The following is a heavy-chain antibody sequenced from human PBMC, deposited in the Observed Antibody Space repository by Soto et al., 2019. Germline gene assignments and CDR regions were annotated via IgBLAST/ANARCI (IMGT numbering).Heavy chain of an antibody. CDR1: SVSITSSNW. D-gene: IGHD3-10*01. CDR2: ISHSGTV. V-gene: IGHV4-4*02. CDR3: ARDYGGFDY. Sequence: LSLTCDVSSVSITSSNWWTWVRQPPGKGLEWLGKISHSGTVNYNATLRSRVTISVDKPKNQLSLKLMSVTAADTAVYYCARDYGGFDYWGPGSLVTVSS. J-gene: IGHJ4*02.